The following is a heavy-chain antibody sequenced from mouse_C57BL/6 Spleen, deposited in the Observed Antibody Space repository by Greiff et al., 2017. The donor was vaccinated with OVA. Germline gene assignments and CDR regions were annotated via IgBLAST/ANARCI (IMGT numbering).Heavy chain of an antibody. CDR2: IHPNSGST. CDR1: GYTFTSYW. J-gene: IGHJ4*01. D-gene: IGHD3-2*02. CDR3: ARSEGSSGYYAMDY. V-gene: IGHV1-64*01. Sequence: QVQLQQPGAELVKPGASVKLSCKASGYTFTSYWMHWVKQRPGQGLEWIGMIHPNSGSTNYNEKFKSKATLTVDKSSSTAYMQLSSLTSEDSAVYYCARSEGSSGYYAMDYWGQGTSVTVSS.